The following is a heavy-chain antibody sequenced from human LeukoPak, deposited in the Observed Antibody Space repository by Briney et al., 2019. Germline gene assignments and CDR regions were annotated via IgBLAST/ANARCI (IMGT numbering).Heavy chain of an antibody. CDR1: GFTFSSYS. D-gene: IGHD3-22*01. CDR2: ISSSSSYI. J-gene: IGHJ4*02. CDR3: ASTYYYDSSGTPGDY. V-gene: IGHV3-21*01. Sequence: HGGSLRLSCAASGFTFSSYSMNWVREAPGKGLECVSSISSSSSYIYYADSVKGRFTISRDNAKNSLYLQMNGLRAEDTAFYYCASTYYYDSSGTPGDYWGQGTLVTVSS.